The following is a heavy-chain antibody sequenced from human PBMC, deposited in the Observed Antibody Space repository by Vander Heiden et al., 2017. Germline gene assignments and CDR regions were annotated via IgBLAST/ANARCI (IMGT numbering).Heavy chain of an antibody. V-gene: IGHV4-34*01. CDR1: RGSSIAYS. CDR2: INHSGST. Sequence: QVQLQPCGAGLLKPSDTLSVTGAVRRGSSIAYSWVWIRHARGKGLEWSGEINHSGSTNYNPALKCRVTISVDTSKNQFSLKLSSVTAADTAVYYCARGMGYCSGGSCYSRGAFDIWGQGTMVTVSS. D-gene: IGHD2-15*01. J-gene: IGHJ3*02. CDR3: ARGMGYCSGGSCYSRGAFDI.